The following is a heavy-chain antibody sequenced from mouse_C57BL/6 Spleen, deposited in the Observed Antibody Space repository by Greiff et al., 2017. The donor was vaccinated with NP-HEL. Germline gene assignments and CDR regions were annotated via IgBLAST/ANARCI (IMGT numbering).Heavy chain of an antibody. Sequence: DVMLVESGGGLVKPGGSLKLSCAASGFTFSSYAMSWVRQTPEKRLEWVATISDGGSYTYYPDNVKGRFTISRDNAKNNLYLQMSHLKSEDTAMYYCARSYGSSYDYAMDYWGQGTSVTVSS. CDR2: ISDGGSYT. J-gene: IGHJ4*01. V-gene: IGHV5-4*03. CDR1: GFTFSSYA. CDR3: ARSYGSSYDYAMDY. D-gene: IGHD1-1*01.